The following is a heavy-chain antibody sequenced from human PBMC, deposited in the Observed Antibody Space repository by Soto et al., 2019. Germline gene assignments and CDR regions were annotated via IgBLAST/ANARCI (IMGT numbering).Heavy chain of an antibody. D-gene: IGHD5-12*01. CDR2: ISFDGSNK. Sequence: PGGSLRLSCAASRFTFSSYAMHWVRQAPGKGLEWVAVISFDGSNKYYPGSVKGRFTISRENAKNSLYLQMNSLRAGDTAVYYCARGTVDIVATITGGLDYWGQGTLVTVSS. J-gene: IGHJ4*02. CDR3: ARGTVDIVATITGGLDY. V-gene: IGHV3-30*14. CDR1: RFTFSSYA.